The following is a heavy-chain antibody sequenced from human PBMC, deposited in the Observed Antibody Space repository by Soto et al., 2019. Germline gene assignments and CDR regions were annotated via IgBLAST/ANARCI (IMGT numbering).Heavy chain of an antibody. CDR2: ISYDGSNT. V-gene: IGHV3-30-3*01. CDR3: ARDHRRGQENYYYYGMDV. D-gene: IGHD2-15*01. Sequence: GGSLRLSCAASGFTLSSYAMQWGRQAPGKGLEGVGVISYDGSNTYSADSMKGRFTISRDNSKNTLYLQMNSLRAEDTSVYYRARDHRRGQENYYYYGMDVWGQGTTVTVSS. J-gene: IGHJ6*02. CDR1: GFTLSSYA.